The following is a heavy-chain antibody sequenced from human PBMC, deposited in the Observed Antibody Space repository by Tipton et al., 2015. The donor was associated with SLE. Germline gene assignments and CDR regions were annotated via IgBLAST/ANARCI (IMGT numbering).Heavy chain of an antibody. J-gene: IGHJ4*02. CDR1: GFSISSGYY. CDR2: IHHSGNT. V-gene: IGHV4-38-2*01. D-gene: IGHD3-22*01. Sequence: TLSLTCAVSGFSISSGYYWGWIRQPPGEGLEWIGSIHHSGNTYFNPSLKSRVTMSIDTSRNEVFLRLPSLTAADTAVYYCARHDYDSNGYYQHYFXXRGQGTLVTVSS. CDR3: ARHDYDSNGYYQHYFXX.